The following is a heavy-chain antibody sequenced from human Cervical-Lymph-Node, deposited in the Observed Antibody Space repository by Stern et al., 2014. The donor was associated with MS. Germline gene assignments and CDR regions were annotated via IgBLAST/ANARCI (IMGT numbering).Heavy chain of an antibody. CDR2: IDPSDSYT. J-gene: IGHJ3*02. CDR1: GSSFTSYW. CDR3: ARQSYDSSGMGAFDI. Sequence: QLVQSGAEVPKPGESLRISCKGSGSSFTSYWISWVRQMPGKGLEWMGRIDPSDSYTNYSPSFQGHVTISADKSISTAYLQWSSLKASDTAMYYCARQSYDSSGMGAFDIWGQGTMVTVSS. D-gene: IGHD3-22*01. V-gene: IGHV5-10-1*01.